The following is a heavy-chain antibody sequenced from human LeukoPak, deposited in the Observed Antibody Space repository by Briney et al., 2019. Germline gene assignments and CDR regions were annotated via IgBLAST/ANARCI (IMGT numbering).Heavy chain of an antibody. CDR1: SGSFSPYY. D-gene: IGHD2-21*02. J-gene: IGHJ4*02. CDR3: ARGAFYCGGDCYVDY. V-gene: IGHV4-34*01. Sequence: PSETLSLTCAVYSGSFSPYYWSWIRQPPGKGLEWIGEINHSGSTNYNPSLKSRVTISVDTSKNQFSPKLSSVTAADTAVYYCARGAFYCGGDCYVDYWGQGTLVTVSS. CDR2: INHSGST.